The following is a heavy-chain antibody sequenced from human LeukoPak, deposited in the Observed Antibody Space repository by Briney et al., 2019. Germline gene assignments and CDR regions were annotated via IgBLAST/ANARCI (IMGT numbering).Heavy chain of an antibody. V-gene: IGHV4-59*01. CDR2: IYYSGST. CDR3: ARGTGAYYYL. D-gene: IGHD3-22*01. Sequence: SETLSLTCTVSGGSITNYYWSWIRQPPGKGLEWIGYIYYSGSTKYNPYLKSRVTISIDTSKNQFSLKLSSVTAADAALYYCARGTGAYYYLWGQGTMVTVSS. CDR1: GGSITNYY. J-gene: IGHJ3*01.